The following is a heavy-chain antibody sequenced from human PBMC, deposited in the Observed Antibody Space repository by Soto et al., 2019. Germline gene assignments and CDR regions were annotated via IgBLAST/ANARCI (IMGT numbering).Heavy chain of an antibody. CDR2: IYPGDSDT. CDR3: ATGPETGGTYRQIFEY. J-gene: IGHJ4*02. Sequence: GESLKISCNGSGYTFTNYWIAWVRQMPGKGLEWMGIIYPGDSDTRYSPSFQGQVTISADKSITTAYLQWSSLKASDTGMYYCATGPETGGTYRQIFEYWGQGILVTVYS. D-gene: IGHD3-16*02. CDR1: GYTFTNYW. V-gene: IGHV5-51*01.